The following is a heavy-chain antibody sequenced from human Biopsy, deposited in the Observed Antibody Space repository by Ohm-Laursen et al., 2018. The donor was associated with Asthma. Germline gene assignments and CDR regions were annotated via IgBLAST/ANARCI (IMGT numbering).Heavy chain of an antibody. D-gene: IGHD2-2*01. J-gene: IGHJ4*02. CDR2: ISSSSSYI. CDR3: ARDGTDMNEAMPKDY. V-gene: IGHV3-21*01. CDR1: GFTFSSYS. Sequence: GSLRLSCTASGFTFSSYSMNWVRQAPGKGLEWVSSISSSSSYIYYADSVKGRFTISRDNAKNSLYLQMNSLRDEDTAVYYCARDGTDMNEAMPKDYWGQGTLVTVSS.